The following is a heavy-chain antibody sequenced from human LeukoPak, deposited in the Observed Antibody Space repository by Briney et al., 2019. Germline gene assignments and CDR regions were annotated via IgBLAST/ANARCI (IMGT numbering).Heavy chain of an antibody. CDR2: IYYSGST. V-gene: IGHV4-61*10. CDR1: GGSISSGSYY. CDR3: ARGGSSSWYFDY. Sequence: PSETLSLTCTVSGGSISSGSYYWSWIRQPAGKGLEWIGYIYYSGSTNYNPSLKSRVTISVDTSKNQFSLKLSSVTAADTAVYYCARGGSSSWYFDYWGQGTLVTVSS. D-gene: IGHD6-13*01. J-gene: IGHJ4*02.